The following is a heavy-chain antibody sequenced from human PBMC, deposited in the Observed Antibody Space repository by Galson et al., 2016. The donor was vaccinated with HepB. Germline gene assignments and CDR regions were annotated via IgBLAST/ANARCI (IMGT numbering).Heavy chain of an antibody. D-gene: IGHD5-12*01. CDR3: ARSKRGYGGYDSFDY. Sequence: PALVKPTQTLTLTCTFSGFSLSTSGMCVSWIRQPPGKALEWLALIDWDDDKYYSTSLKTRLTISKDTSKSQVVLTMTNMDPVDTATYYCARSKRGYGGYDSFDYWGQGTLVTVSS. CDR1: GFSLSTSGMC. CDR2: IDWDDDK. J-gene: IGHJ4*02. V-gene: IGHV2-70*01.